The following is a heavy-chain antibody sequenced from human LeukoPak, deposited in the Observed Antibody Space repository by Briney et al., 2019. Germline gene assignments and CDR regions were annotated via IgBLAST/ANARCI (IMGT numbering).Heavy chain of an antibody. CDR2: ISSSSSYI. CDR3: ARDLYYDDSSGPMDV. D-gene: IGHD3-22*01. CDR1: GFTFSSYS. V-gene: IGHV3-21*01. J-gene: IGHJ6*04. Sequence: GGSLRLSCAASGFTFSSYSMNWVRQAPGKGLEWVSSISSSSSYIYYADSVERLFTISRDNAKNSLYLQMNSLRAEDTAVYYCARDLYYDDSSGPMDVWGKGTTVTVSS.